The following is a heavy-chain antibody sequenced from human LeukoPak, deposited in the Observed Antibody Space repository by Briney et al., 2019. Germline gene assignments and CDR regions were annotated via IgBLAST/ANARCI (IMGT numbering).Heavy chain of an antibody. D-gene: IGHD3-22*01. V-gene: IGHV1-69*13. J-gene: IGHJ4*02. CDR1: GGTFSSYA. CDR2: IIPIFGTA. CDR3: ARCIPTTMINYFDH. Sequence: ASVKVSCKATGGTFSSYAISWVRQGPGQGLEWMGGIIPIFGTANYAQKFQGRVTITADESTNTAYMELSSLRSDDTAVYYCARCIPTTMINYFDHWGQGTLVTVSS.